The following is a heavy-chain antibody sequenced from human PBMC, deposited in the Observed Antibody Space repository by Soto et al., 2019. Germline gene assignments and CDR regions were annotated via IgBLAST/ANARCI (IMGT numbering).Heavy chain of an antibody. J-gene: IGHJ3*02. Sequence: QVQLVESGGGVVQPGRSLRLSCAASGFTFSSYAMHWVRQAPGKGLEWVAVISYDGSNKYYADSVNGRFTISRDNSKNTLYLQMNSLRAEDTAVYYCAREGMAKRDMEVAFDIWGQGTMVTVSS. CDR3: AREGMAKRDMEVAFDI. D-gene: IGHD2-15*01. CDR1: GFTFSSYA. CDR2: ISYDGSNK. V-gene: IGHV3-30-3*01.